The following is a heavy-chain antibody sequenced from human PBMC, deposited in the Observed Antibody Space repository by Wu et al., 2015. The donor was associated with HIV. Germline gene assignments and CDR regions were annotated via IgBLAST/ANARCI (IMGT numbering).Heavy chain of an antibody. V-gene: IGHV1-2*02. CDR3: VRERYYDYRPRAT. Sequence: QVQLVQSGAEVKKPGASVKVSCKASGYTFTGYYMHWVRQAPGQGLEWMGWINPNSGGSGGTNYAQKFQGRVTMTRDTSISTAYMELSRLRSADTAVYYCVRERYYDYRPRATWGQGTRGHRLL. CDR1: GYTFTGYY. J-gene: IGHJ4*02. CDR2: INPNSGGSGGT. D-gene: IGHD3-16*01.